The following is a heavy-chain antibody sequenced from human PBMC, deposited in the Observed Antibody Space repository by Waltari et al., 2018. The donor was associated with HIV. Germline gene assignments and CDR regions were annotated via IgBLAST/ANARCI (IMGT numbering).Heavy chain of an antibody. V-gene: IGHV3-15*01. CDR2: IKSKTEGGTT. D-gene: IGHD6-6*01. Sequence: EVQLVESGVGLVKPGVSLRLSCAASGFTFSNAWMSWVRQAPGKGLEWVGRIKSKTEGGTTDYAAPVKGRFTISRDDSKNTLYLQMNSLKTEDTAVYYCTTQYSSSLFGGKKDYWGQGTLVTVSS. CDR1: GFTFSNAW. J-gene: IGHJ4*02. CDR3: TTQYSSSLFGGKKDY.